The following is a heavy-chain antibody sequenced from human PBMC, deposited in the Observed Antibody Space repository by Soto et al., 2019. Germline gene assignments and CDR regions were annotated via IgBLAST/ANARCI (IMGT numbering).Heavy chain of an antibody. V-gene: IGHV1-18*01. CDR2: ISAYNGDT. CDR1: GYTFNKYS. Sequence: ASVKVSCKASGYTFNKYSISWVRHAPGQGLEWMGWISAYNGDTNYAQQLQGRVTLTTDTSTSTAYMELRNLRSDDTAMYYCARDHAGSGWFRFDYWGQGTLVTVSS. CDR3: ARDHAGSGWFRFDY. D-gene: IGHD6-19*01. J-gene: IGHJ4*02.